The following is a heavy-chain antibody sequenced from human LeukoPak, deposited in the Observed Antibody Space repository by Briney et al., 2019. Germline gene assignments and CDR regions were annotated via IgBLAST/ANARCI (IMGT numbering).Heavy chain of an antibody. J-gene: IGHJ4*02. V-gene: IGHV3-33*06. CDR3: VKVRKGFYYDSSGYYDY. Sequence: GGSLRLSCAASGFTFSSYGMHWVRQAPGKGLEWVAVIWYDGSNKYYADSVKGRFTISRDNSKNTLYLQMNSLRAEDTAVYYCVKVRKGFYYDSSGYYDYWGQGTLVTVSS. CDR2: IWYDGSNK. CDR1: GFTFSSYG. D-gene: IGHD3-22*01.